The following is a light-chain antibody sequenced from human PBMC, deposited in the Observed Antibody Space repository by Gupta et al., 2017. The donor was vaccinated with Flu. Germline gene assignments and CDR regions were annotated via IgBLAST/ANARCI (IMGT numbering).Light chain of an antibody. CDR3: KQYSRYPLT. CDR1: QSISGW. J-gene: IGKJ5*01. Sequence: PANLSASVGGRVTITCRASQSISGWLAWYQLKPGKAPKLLIYKASSVHSGVPSRFSGSGSGTECTLTITSPQPDDFATYSCKQYSRYPLTFGQGTRLE. V-gene: IGKV1-5*03. CDR2: KAS.